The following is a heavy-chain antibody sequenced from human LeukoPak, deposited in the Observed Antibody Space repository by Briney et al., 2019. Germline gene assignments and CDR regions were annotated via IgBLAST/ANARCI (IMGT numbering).Heavy chain of an antibody. J-gene: IGHJ4*02. Sequence: TGGSLRLSCVASGFTFSSYSMNWVRQAPGKGLEWVSCISSSSSTIHYADSVKGRFTISRDNAKDSLYLQMNSLRAEDTAVYYCAREAGYNIDYWGQGTLVTVSS. V-gene: IGHV3-48*01. CDR1: GFTFSSYS. D-gene: IGHD1-14*01. CDR3: AREAGYNIDY. CDR2: ISSSSSTI.